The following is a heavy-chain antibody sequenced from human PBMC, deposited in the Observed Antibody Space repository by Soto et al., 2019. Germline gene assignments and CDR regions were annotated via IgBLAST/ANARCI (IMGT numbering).Heavy chain of an antibody. J-gene: IGHJ4*02. Sequence: LRLSCAASGFTFSSYAMHWVRQAPGKGLEWVAVISYDGSNKYYADSVKGRFTISRDNSKNTLYLQMNSLRAEDTAVYYCAEAPKSGWYGIDYWGQGTLVTVSS. CDR1: GFTFSSYA. CDR3: AEAPKSGWYGIDY. V-gene: IGHV3-30-3*01. CDR2: ISYDGSNK. D-gene: IGHD6-19*01.